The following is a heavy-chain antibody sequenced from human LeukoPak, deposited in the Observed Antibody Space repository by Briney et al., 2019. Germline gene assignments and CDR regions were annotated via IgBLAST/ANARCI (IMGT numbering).Heavy chain of an antibody. CDR1: GFTFSSYG. J-gene: IGHJ4*02. CDR3: AIGRRIATEIDS. Sequence: GGSLRLSCAASGFTFSSYGMHGVRQAPGKVLEWVAVISYDGSNKYYADSVKGRFTISRDNSKNTLYLQMKSLRVEDTAVYYCAIGRRIATEIDSWGQGTLVTVSS. D-gene: IGHD6-13*01. CDR2: ISYDGSNK. V-gene: IGHV3-30*03.